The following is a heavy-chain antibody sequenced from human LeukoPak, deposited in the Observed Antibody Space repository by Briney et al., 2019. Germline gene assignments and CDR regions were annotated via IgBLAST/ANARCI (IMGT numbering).Heavy chain of an antibody. V-gene: IGHV1-2*02. J-gene: IGHJ5*02. CDR1: GYSFTAYY. Sequence: ASVNVSCKASGYSFTAYYIFWVRQAPGQGLEWMRWIKPSSGAAKSAQKFQDRVTMTRDSSISTVYMEVTRLRSDDTAVYYCARGGSGWFYNSLDPWGQGTLVTVSS. D-gene: IGHD6-19*01. CDR3: ARGGSGWFYNSLDP. CDR2: IKPSSGAA.